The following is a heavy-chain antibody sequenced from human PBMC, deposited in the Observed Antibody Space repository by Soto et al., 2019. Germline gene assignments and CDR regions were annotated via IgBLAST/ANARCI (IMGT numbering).Heavy chain of an antibody. J-gene: IGHJ4*02. CDR3: SRRAPEGLVQ. CDR1: ACSISSSAYF. CDR2: IDGKGAP. Sequence: DTLSLTCAVFACSISSSAYFWAWVRQPPAKGPEWIVSIDGKGAPYNNPSVMVPVTISLDASKNLNSLTVDSATAADTALCYCSRRAPEGLVQWGQGILVTVFS. V-gene: IGHV4-39*02.